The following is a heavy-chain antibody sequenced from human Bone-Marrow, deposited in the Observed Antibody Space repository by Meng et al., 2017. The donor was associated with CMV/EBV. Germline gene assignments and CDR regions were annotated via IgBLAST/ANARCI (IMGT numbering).Heavy chain of an antibody. D-gene: IGHD2-2*01. CDR3: VRSPGYCSSTNCYSNHFDY. Sequence: SETLSITCAVYGASFSGYYWTWLRQPPGKGLQWIGEVNHSEGTNYNPSLKSRVTVSFDTSKNQFSLRLNSVTAEDTAVYYCVRSPGYCSSTNCYSNHFDYWGQGALVTGSS. CDR1: GASFSGYY. CDR2: VNHSEGT. J-gene: IGHJ4*02. V-gene: IGHV4-34*01.